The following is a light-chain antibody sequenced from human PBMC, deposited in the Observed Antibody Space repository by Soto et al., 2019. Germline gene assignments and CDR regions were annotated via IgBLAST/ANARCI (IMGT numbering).Light chain of an antibody. V-gene: IGKV1-39*01. CDR3: QPSYSTPVA. J-gene: IGKJ1*01. Sequence: DIQMTQSPSSLSASVGDRVTITCRASQSISSYLNWYQQKPGKAPKLLIYAASSLQSGVPSRFSGSGSGTDFTLTISSLLPEDFATYYCQPSYSTPVAFGQGTKVEIK. CDR2: AAS. CDR1: QSISSY.